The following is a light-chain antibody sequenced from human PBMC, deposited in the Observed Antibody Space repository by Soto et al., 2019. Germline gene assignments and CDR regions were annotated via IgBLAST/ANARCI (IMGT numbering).Light chain of an antibody. CDR2: GAS. CDR1: QSVSSSY. V-gene: IGKV3-20*01. Sequence: EIVLTQSPGTLSLSPGERATLSCRASQSVSSSYLAWYQQKPGQAPRLLIYGASSMATDIPDRFSGSGSGTDFTLTISRLEPEDFAVYYCQQYGSSPPYTCGQGTKQEIK. CDR3: QQYGSSPPYT. J-gene: IGKJ2*01.